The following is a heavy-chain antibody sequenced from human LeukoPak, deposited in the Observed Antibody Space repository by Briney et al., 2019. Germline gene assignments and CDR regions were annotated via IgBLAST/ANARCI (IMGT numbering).Heavy chain of an antibody. D-gene: IGHD3-10*01. CDR3: ARDRRGSYYNVAYYYYMAV. V-gene: IGHV3-21*01. CDR1: GFTFSSYS. Sequence: PGGSLRLSCAASGFTFSSYSMNWVRQAPGKGLEWVSSISSSSSYIYYADSVKGRFTISRDNAKNSLYLQMNSLRAEDTAVYYCARDRRGSYYNVAYYYYMAVCAKGTAVTVSS. CDR2: ISSSSSYI. J-gene: IGHJ6*03.